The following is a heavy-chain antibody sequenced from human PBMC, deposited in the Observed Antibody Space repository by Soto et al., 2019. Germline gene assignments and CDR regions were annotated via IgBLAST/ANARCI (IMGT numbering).Heavy chain of an antibody. V-gene: IGHV4-34*01. CDR2: IYYSGST. D-gene: IGHD3-10*01. Sequence: SETLSLTCAVYGGSFSGYYWSWIRQPPGKGLEWIGNIYYSGSTYYNPSLKSRVTISVDTSKNQFSLKLTSVTAADTAVYYCASSEFHWGQGTLVTVFS. CDR1: GGSFSGYY. J-gene: IGHJ4*02. CDR3: ASSEFH.